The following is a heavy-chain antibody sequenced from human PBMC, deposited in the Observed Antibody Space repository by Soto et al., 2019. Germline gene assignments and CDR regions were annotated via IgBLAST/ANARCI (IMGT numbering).Heavy chain of an antibody. Sequence: EVQLVESGGGLVQPGGSLRLSCAASGFTFSNYWMSWVRQAPGKGLEWVANIKQDGSERNYVDSVKGRFTISRDNAKNSLYLQLNSLRAEDTAVDYCARAGSENAYWGQGPLVTVSS. V-gene: IGHV3-7*05. CDR2: IKQDGSER. J-gene: IGHJ4*02. CDR1: GFTFSNYW. D-gene: IGHD3-10*01. CDR3: ARAGSENAY.